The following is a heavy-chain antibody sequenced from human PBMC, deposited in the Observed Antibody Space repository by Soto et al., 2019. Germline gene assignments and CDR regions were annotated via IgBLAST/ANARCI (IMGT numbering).Heavy chain of an antibody. D-gene: IGHD3-3*01. CDR2: IYYSGST. Sequence: SETLSLTCTVSGGSISSSSYYWGWIRHPPGKGLEWIGSIYYSGSTYYNPFLKSLVTISVDTSKHKFSLKLCSVTAADTSVYYCAVWQGRFLYWSPWYKFAVWGQGSLVTVP. V-gene: IGHV4-39*01. J-gene: IGHJ4*02. CDR3: AVWQGRFLYWSPWYKFAV. CDR1: GGSISSSSYY.